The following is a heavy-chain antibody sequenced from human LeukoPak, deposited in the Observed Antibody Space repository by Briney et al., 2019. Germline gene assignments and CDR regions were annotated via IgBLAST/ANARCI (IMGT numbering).Heavy chain of an antibody. CDR3: ARHLGYCTRGTCYSFYYYGMDA. Sequence: SGTLSLTCAVSGGSISSSNWWSWVRQPPGKGLEWIGEIYHSGSTNYNPSLKSRVTISVDTSKNQFSLKLSSVTAADTAVYYCARHLGYCTRGTCYSFYYYGMDAWGQGTTVTVPS. V-gene: IGHV4-4*02. D-gene: IGHD2-15*01. CDR1: GGSISSSNW. CDR2: IYHSGST. J-gene: IGHJ6*02.